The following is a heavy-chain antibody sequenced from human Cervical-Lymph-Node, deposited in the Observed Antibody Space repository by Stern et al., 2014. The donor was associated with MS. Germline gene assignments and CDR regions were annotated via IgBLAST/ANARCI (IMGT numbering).Heavy chain of an antibody. D-gene: IGHD3-22*01. CDR2: ISTTGDSI. Sequence: EMQLVESGGGLVQPGGSLSLSCAASGFTFSSYSMNWVRQAPGKGLEWISRISTTGDSIYYADSVKGRFTISRDNAKNSLHLQMNSLRDEDTAVYYCVRGRSGYYYDYWGQGTLVTVSS. CDR3: VRGRSGYYYDY. CDR1: GFTFSSYS. V-gene: IGHV3-48*02. J-gene: IGHJ4*02.